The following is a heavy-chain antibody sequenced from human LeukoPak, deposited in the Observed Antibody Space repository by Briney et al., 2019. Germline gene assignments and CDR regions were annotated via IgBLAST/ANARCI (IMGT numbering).Heavy chain of an antibody. CDR2: IYYSGST. D-gene: IGHD6-19*01. Sequence: SETLSLTCTVSGGSISSYYWSWIRQPPGKGLEWIGYIYYSGSTNYNPSLKSRVTISVDTSKNQFSLKLSSVTAADTAVYYCARQIYTSGRFDPWGQGTPVTVSS. J-gene: IGHJ5*02. CDR1: GGSISSYY. V-gene: IGHV4-59*08. CDR3: ARQIYTSGRFDP.